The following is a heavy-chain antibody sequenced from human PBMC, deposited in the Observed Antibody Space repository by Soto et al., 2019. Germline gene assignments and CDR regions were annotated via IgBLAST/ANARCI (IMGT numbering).Heavy chain of an antibody. V-gene: IGHV1-69*08. J-gene: IGHJ3*02. CDR3: ARDRSYVWGACDI. Sequence: QVQLVQSGAEVKKPGSSVKVSCKASGGTFSSYTISWVRQAPGQGLEWMGRIIPILGIANYAQKFQGRVTITADKSTSTAYMELSRLRSEDTAVYYCARDRSYVWGACDIWGQGKMVTVSS. CDR2: IIPILGIA. D-gene: IGHD3-16*01. CDR1: GGTFSSYT.